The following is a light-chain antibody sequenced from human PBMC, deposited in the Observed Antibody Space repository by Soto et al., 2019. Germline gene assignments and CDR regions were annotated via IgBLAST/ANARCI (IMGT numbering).Light chain of an antibody. Sequence: QSALTQPPSVSGSPGQSVTISCTGTSSDVGSYNRVSWYQQPPGTAPKLMIYEVSNRPSGVPDRFSGFKSGNTASLTISGLQADYEADYYCSSYTSTCTHVFGTGTKLTVL. CDR3: SSYTSTCTHV. CDR2: EVS. CDR1: SSDVGSYNR. J-gene: IGLJ1*01. V-gene: IGLV2-18*02.